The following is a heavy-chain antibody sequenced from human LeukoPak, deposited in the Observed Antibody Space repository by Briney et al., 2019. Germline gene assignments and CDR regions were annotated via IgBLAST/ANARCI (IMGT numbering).Heavy chain of an antibody. CDR2: ISSSGSTI. Sequence: GGSLRLSCAASGFTFSSYEMNWVRQAPGKGLEWVSYISSSGSTIYYADSVKGRFTISRDNAKNSLYLQMYSLRAEDTAVYYCARPFYYYDSSGMGYYFDYWGQGTLVTVSS. CDR1: GFTFSSYE. V-gene: IGHV3-48*03. D-gene: IGHD3-22*01. J-gene: IGHJ4*02. CDR3: ARPFYYYDSSGMGYYFDY.